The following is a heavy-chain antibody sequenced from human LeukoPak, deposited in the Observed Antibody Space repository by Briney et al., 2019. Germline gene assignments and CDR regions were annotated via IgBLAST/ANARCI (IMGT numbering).Heavy chain of an antibody. CDR2: LYHPDST. J-gene: IGHJ6*03. D-gene: IGHD2-2*01. Sequence: PSETLSLTCTVSGGSISGSYWSWIRQPPGKGLEWIGSLYHPDSTYYNPSLKSRVTMSVDTSRNQFSLRLSFVTAADTAVYYCARQYDSYFYYYLDLWGTGTTVTVSS. CDR1: GGSISGSY. CDR3: ARQYDSYFYYYLDL. V-gene: IGHV4-38-2*02.